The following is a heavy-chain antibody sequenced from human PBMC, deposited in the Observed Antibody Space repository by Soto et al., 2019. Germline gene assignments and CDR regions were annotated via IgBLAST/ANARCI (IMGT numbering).Heavy chain of an antibody. D-gene: IGHD2-21*02. V-gene: IGHV1-8*01. J-gene: IGHJ4*02. CDR2: MNPDSDKT. Sequence: QVQLVQSGAEVKKPGASVKVSCKASGYMFSNYDIIWVRQATGQGLEWMGWMNPDSDKTDYAQKFQGRVTMTGNTSISTAYMELTALTCGDTARYDCARPGARYCGGHCYSSHWGQGTLVTVSS. CDR3: ARPGARYCGGHCYSSH. CDR1: GYMFSNYD.